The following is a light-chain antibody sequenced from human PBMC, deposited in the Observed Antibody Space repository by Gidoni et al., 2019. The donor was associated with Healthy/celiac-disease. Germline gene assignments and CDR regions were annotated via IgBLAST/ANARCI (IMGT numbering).Light chain of an antibody. V-gene: IGKV1-39*01. J-gene: IGKJ2*01. CDR2: AAS. CDR1: QSISSY. CDR3: QQSYSTPQT. Sequence: DIQMTPSPSSLSASVGDRVTITCRGSQSISSYLNWYQQKPGKAPKLLIYAASILQSGVPSRFSGSGSGTDFTLTISSLQPEDFATYYCQQSYSTPQTFGQGTKLEIK.